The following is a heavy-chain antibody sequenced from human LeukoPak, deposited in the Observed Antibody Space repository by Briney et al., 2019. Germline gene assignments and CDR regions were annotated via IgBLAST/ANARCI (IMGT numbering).Heavy chain of an antibody. CDR2: LVYDGSA. Sequence: PSETLSLTCTVSGASITSESSYWGWIHQPPGKGFQWIGGLVYDGSAHYNPSLQSHVSISADPSNNQFSLKLASVTASDTGVYFCARAPSYRRYSYHSWGQGTLVTVSS. CDR1: GASITSESSY. J-gene: IGHJ4*02. CDR3: ARAPSYRRYSYHS. V-gene: IGHV4-39*01. D-gene: IGHD3-16*02.